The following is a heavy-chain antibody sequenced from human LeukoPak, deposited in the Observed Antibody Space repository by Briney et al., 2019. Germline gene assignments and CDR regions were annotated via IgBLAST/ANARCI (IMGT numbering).Heavy chain of an antibody. CDR3: ARTLYCSGGSCYGIDV. V-gene: IGHV3-21*01. Sequence: GGSLRLSCAASGFTFSSYSMNWVRQAPGKGLEWVSSISSSSSYIYYADSVKGRFTISRDNAKNSLYLQMNSLRAEDTAVYYCARTLYCSGGSCYGIDVRGQGTTVTVSS. CDR2: ISSSSSYI. CDR1: GFTFSSYS. D-gene: IGHD2-15*01. J-gene: IGHJ6*02.